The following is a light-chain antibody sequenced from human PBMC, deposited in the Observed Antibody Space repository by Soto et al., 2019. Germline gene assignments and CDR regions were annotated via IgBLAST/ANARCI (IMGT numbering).Light chain of an antibody. CDR2: DAS. V-gene: IGKV3-11*01. CDR3: QQRSNWPPT. CDR1: QSVSSY. J-gene: IGKJ5*01. Sequence: IVLTHSPATLSLSPGERATLSCRASQSVSSYLAWYQQKPGQAPRLLIYDASNRATGISARFSGSGSGTDFTLTISSLEPEDFAVYYCQQRSNWPPTFGQGTRLEIK.